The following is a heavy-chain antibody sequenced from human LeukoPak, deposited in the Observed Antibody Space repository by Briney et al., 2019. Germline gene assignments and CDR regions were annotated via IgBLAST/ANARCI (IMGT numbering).Heavy chain of an antibody. Sequence: PGRSLRLSCAASGFTFSSYGMHWVRQAPGKGLEWVAVISYDGSNKYYADSVKGRFTISRDNSKNTLYLQMNSLRAEDTAVYYCAKDSVISSGYRGWYFDYWGQGTLVTVSS. CDR3: AKDSVISSGYRGWYFDY. J-gene: IGHJ4*02. V-gene: IGHV3-30*18. D-gene: IGHD3-22*01. CDR2: ISYDGSNK. CDR1: GFTFSSYG.